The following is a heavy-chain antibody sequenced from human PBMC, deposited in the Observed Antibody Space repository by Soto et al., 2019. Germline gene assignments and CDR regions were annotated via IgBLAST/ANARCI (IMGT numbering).Heavy chain of an antibody. CDR2: IQNSVST. D-gene: IGHD3-22*01. V-gene: IGHV4-61*08. CDR3: ARAETYYYDSSGYWFDP. Sequence: SETLSLTCSVSGASFTSAVYYCSWIRQLPGKGLEWIGYIQNSVSTTYSPSLKSRATISVDTSKNQFSLKLSSVTAADTAVYYCARAETYYYDSSGYWFDPWGQGTLVTVSS. J-gene: IGHJ5*02. CDR1: GASFTSAVYY.